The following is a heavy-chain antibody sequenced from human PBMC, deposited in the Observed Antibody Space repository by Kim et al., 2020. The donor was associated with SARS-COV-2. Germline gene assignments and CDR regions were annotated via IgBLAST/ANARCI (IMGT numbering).Heavy chain of an antibody. CDR1: GFTFNSYA. CDR3: AKDYQLIRTSDYYYYGMDA. V-gene: IGHV3-23*01. CDR2: ISGNGGTN. Sequence: GGSLRLSCAASGFTFNSYAMSWVRQAPGKGLEWVSAISGNGGTNYSAAVVEGLFTSSRYNSNKPLHLQMNRLRGEDTAVYYWAKDYQLIRTSDYYYYGMDAWGQGPTVAVPS. D-gene: IGHD2-2*01. J-gene: IGHJ6*02.